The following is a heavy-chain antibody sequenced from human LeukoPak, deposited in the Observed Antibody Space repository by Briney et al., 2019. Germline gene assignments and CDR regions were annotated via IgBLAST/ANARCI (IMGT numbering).Heavy chain of an antibody. Sequence: PGGSLRLSCAASGFTFSSYSMNWVRQAPGKGLEWVSSISSSSSYIYYADSVKGRFTISRDNAKNSLYLQMNSLRAEDTAVYYCARGRHYDSSGYSVGYWGQGTLVTVSS. V-gene: IGHV3-21*04. CDR2: ISSSSSYI. J-gene: IGHJ4*02. CDR1: GFTFSSYS. CDR3: ARGRHYDSSGYSVGY. D-gene: IGHD3-22*01.